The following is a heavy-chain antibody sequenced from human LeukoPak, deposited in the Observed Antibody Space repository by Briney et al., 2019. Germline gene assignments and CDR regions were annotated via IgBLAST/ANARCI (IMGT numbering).Heavy chain of an antibody. V-gene: IGHV4-4*02. CDR3: ARLSLKVLEWSPTKGKETHYFDY. Sequence: SETLSLTCAVSGGSISSSNWWSWVRQPPGKGLEWIGEIYHSGDTNYNPSLKSRVTILEDKSKNQFSLKLSSVTAADTAVYYCARLSLKVLEWSPTKGKETHYFDYWGQGTLVTVSS. D-gene: IGHD3-3*01. CDR1: GGSISSSNW. J-gene: IGHJ4*02. CDR2: IYHSGDT.